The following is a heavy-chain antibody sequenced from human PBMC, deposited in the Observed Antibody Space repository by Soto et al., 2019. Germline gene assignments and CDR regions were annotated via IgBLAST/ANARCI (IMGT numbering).Heavy chain of an antibody. J-gene: IGHJ6*02. V-gene: IGHV1-3*01. CDR2: INGDKGDT. CDR3: SRTAVAAAGTPRAMDV. D-gene: IGHD6-13*01. CDR1: GYIFTDYC. Sequence: QVHLLQSGAEVKKPGASVKVFCKASGYIFTDYCLHWVRQAPGHRPQWMGWINGDKGDTEYAEKLQSRVTINRDTYASTGYMELSGLTSEDTAVYYSSRTAVAAAGTPRAMDVWGQGTTINVAS.